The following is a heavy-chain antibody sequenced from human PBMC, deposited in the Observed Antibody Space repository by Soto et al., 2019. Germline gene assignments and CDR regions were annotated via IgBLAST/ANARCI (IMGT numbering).Heavy chain of an antibody. Sequence: PGGSLRLSCAASGFTFSTYSMNWVRQAPGKGLEWVSSINGRTNYIYYADSVKGRFTISRDNAKNSLYLQMNSLRAEDTAVYYCVREDGVVGATSAFDFWGQGTLVTVSS. D-gene: IGHD1-26*01. J-gene: IGHJ4*02. CDR3: VREDGVVGATSAFDF. CDR2: INGRTNYI. V-gene: IGHV3-21*01. CDR1: GFTFSTYS.